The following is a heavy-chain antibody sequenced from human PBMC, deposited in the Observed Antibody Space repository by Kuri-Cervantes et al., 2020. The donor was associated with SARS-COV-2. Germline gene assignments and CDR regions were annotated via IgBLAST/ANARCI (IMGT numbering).Heavy chain of an antibody. Sequence: SVKVSCKASGVSFSNCGVTWVRQAPGQGLEGVGGITPMFATANYAQKFQGRVTITADESTSTAYMELSSLRSEDTAVYYCARSGWSKKHGYYYYYGMDVWGQGTTVTVSS. CDR3: ARSGWSKKHGYYYYYGMDV. J-gene: IGHJ6*02. CDR1: GVSFSNCG. D-gene: IGHD2-15*01. V-gene: IGHV1-69*13. CDR2: ITPMFATA.